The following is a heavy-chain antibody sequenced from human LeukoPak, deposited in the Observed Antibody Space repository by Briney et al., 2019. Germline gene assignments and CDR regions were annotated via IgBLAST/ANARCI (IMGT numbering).Heavy chain of an antibody. D-gene: IGHD3-16*01. CDR2: IYYSGST. J-gene: IGHJ4*02. V-gene: IGHV4-59*12. Sequence: ASETLSLTCTVSGGSISSYYWSWIRQPPGKGLEWIGYIYYSGSTNYNPSLKSRVTISVDTSKNQFSLKLSSVTAADTAVYYCVRGFGDYFDYWGQGTLVTVSS. CDR1: GGSISSYY. CDR3: VRGFGDYFDY.